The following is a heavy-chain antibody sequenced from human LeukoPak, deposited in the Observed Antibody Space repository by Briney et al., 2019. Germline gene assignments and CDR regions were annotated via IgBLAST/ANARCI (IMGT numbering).Heavy chain of an antibody. D-gene: IGHD2-15*01. V-gene: IGHV3-30*03. CDR3: ARLGRYCSGGSCYDYYYGMDV. CDR1: GFTFSSYG. J-gene: IGHJ6*02. Sequence: GGSLRLSCAASGFTFSSYGMHWVRQASGKGLEWVAVISYDGSNKYYADSVKGRFTISRDNSKNTLYLQMNSLRAEDTAVYYCARLGRYCSGGSCYDYYYGMDVWGQGTTVTVSS. CDR2: ISYDGSNK.